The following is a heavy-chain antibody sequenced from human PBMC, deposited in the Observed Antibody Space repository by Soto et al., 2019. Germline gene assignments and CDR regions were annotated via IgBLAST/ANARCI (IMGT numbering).Heavy chain of an antibody. V-gene: IGHV1-69*13. Sequence: AVKVSCKACGGTFSRYAISWVRQAPGQGLEWMGGIIPIFGTANYAQKFQGRVTITADESTSTAYMELSSLRSEDTAVYYCALYSSGWSGDYWGQGTLVTVSS. CDR1: GGTFSRYA. J-gene: IGHJ4*02. D-gene: IGHD6-19*01. CDR3: ALYSSGWSGDY. CDR2: IIPIFGTA.